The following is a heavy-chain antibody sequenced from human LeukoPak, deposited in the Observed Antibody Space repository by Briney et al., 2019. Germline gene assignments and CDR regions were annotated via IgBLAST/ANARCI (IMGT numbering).Heavy chain of an antibody. CDR2: IYYSGST. J-gene: IGHJ4*02. V-gene: IGHV4-59*01. D-gene: IGHD3-3*01. CDR3: ARDRDDFWSGYYIPGFDY. Sequence: MLSETLSLTCTVSGGSISSYYWSWIRQPPGKGLEWIGYIYYSGSTNYNPSLKSRVTISVDTSKNQFSLKLSSVTAADTAVYYCARDRDDFWSGYYIPGFDYWSQGTLVTVSS. CDR1: GGSISSYY.